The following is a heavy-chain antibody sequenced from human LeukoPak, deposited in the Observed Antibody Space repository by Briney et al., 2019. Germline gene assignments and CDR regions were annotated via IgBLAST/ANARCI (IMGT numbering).Heavy chain of an antibody. CDR3: ARFVLERRGDY. Sequence: ASVRVSCTASVYTFTSYGISWVRQAPGQGLEWMGWISAYNGNTNYAQKLQGRVTLTTDTSTSTAYMEMRSLRSDDTAVYYCARFVLERRGDYWGQGTLVTVSS. J-gene: IGHJ4*02. V-gene: IGHV1-18*01. CDR2: ISAYNGNT. D-gene: IGHD1-1*01. CDR1: VYTFTSYG.